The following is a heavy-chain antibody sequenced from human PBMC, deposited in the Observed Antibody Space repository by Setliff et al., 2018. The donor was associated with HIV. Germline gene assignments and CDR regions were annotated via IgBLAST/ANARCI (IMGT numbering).Heavy chain of an antibody. CDR1: GFPFSNYA. Sequence: LRLSCGVSGFPFSNYAMHWVRQAPGKGLEWVAIISDDGSDKHFADSLKGRFTISRDNSKNTMYLQMNSLKIEDTAIYYCARGGGPEPESKLFDYWGQGTLVTVSS. V-gene: IGHV3-30*04. J-gene: IGHJ4*02. CDR3: ARGGGPEPESKLFDY. D-gene: IGHD1-26*01. CDR2: ISDDGSDK.